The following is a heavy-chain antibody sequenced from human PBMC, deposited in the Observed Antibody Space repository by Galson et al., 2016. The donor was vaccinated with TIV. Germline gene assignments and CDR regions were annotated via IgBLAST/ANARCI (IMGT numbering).Heavy chain of an antibody. V-gene: IGHV6-1*01. Sequence: CAISGDSVSNDVVAWNWIRQSPSRGLEWLGRTYYRSKWYNDYAISVKSRLIINADTSNNQVSLQLNSVTPEDTAVYYCARGTGVGADGWFLPWGQGTLVTVAS. CDR2: TYYRSKWYN. J-gene: IGHJ5*02. CDR1: GDSVSNDVVA. D-gene: IGHD2-15*01. CDR3: ARGTGVGADGWFLP.